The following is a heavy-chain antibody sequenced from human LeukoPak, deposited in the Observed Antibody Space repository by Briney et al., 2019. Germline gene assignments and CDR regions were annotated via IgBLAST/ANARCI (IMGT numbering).Heavy chain of an antibody. V-gene: IGHV3-33*08. CDR1: GFTFSSYG. J-gene: IGHJ4*02. CDR3: ARGGYSYGSSDTFDY. D-gene: IGHD5-18*01. CDR2: IWYDGSNK. Sequence: PGGSLRLSCAASGFTFSSYGMHWVRQAPGKGLEWVAVIWYDGSNKYYADSVKGRFTISRDNSKNTLYLQMNSLRAEDTAVYYCARGGYSYGSSDTFDYWGQGTLVTVSS.